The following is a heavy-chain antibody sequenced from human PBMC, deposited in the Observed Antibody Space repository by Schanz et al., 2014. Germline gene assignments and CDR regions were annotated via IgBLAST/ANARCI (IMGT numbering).Heavy chain of an antibody. D-gene: IGHD6-19*01. V-gene: IGHV3-30-3*01. Sequence: QGQLVESGGGVGQPGKSLRLSCAASGFTFSSYSMHWVRQAPGKGLEWVAAITTARTKMYYADSVRGRFTVSRDNSKNTLYLEVNSLRPEDTALYYCARDNSHWLFDCWGQGTLVTVSS. CDR3: ARDNSHWLFDC. CDR1: GFTFSSYS. J-gene: IGHJ4*02. CDR2: ITTARTKM.